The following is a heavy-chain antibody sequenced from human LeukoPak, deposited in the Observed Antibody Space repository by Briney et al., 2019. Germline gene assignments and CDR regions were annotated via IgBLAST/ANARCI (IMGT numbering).Heavy chain of an antibody. Sequence: GGSLRLSCAASGFTFSSYSMNWVRQAPGKGLEWVSYISSSSTIYYADSVKGRFTISRDNAKNSLYLQMNSLRAEDTAVYYCARDAEYCSSTSCYDFRRSWFDPWGQGTLVTVSS. CDR3: ARDAEYCSSTSCYDFRRSWFDP. CDR1: GFTFSSYS. J-gene: IGHJ5*02. D-gene: IGHD2-2*01. V-gene: IGHV3-48*04. CDR2: ISSSSTI.